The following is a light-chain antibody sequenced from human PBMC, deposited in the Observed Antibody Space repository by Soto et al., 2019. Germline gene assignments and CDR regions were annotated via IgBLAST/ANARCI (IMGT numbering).Light chain of an antibody. Sequence: DIKMTQCPSSLSASVGDRVTITFLSSQSINRWLAWYPEKPGKAPKALTWDATTLHRGVSSRFSGSGFETEFTLTSSSLQPDDFATYYCQQYNDDSTWTSGQGTKV. CDR2: DAT. J-gene: IGKJ1*01. V-gene: IGKV1-5*01. CDR1: QSINRW. CDR3: QQYNDDSTWT.